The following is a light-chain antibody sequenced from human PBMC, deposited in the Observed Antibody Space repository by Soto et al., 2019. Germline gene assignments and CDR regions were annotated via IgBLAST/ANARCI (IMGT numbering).Light chain of an antibody. J-gene: IGKJ1*01. Sequence: TQSPSSLSASAPPRVTIXWRASQGISNNYLAWYQQKPGQAPRLLIYGASTRATGVPDRFSGSGSGTDFTLTISRLEPEDFAVYHCQQYGSLSWTFGQGTKVDNK. CDR1: QGISNNY. CDR3: QQYGSLSWT. CDR2: GAS. V-gene: IGKV3-20*01.